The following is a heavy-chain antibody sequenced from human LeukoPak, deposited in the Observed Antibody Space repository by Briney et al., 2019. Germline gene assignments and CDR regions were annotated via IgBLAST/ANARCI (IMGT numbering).Heavy chain of an antibody. V-gene: IGHV3-21*06. CDR2: IGGSSTSI. Sequence: GGSLRLSCAASGFTFSTYSMNWVRQAPGKGLEWVSSIGGSSTSIYYAGSVKGRFTISRDNAKNSLYLQMNSLRAEDTAVYYCAREEGKQQMEAFDYWGQGTLITVSS. CDR3: AREEGKQQMEAFDY. J-gene: IGHJ4*02. D-gene: IGHD6-13*01. CDR1: GFTFSTYS.